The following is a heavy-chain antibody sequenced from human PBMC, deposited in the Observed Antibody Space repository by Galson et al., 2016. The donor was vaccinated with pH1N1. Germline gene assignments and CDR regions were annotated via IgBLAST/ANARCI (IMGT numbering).Heavy chain of an antibody. CDR3: ASSYYYDSSGYTD. V-gene: IGHV1-3*01. CDR2: INAGNGIP. Sequence: SVKVSCKASGDTFTSYAMHWVRQAPGQRLEWMGWINAGNGIPKYSQRFQGRVTITRDTSASTAYMELSSLRSEDTAVYYCASSYYYDSSGYTDWDQGTLVTVSS. J-gene: IGHJ4*02. CDR1: GDTFTSYA. D-gene: IGHD3-22*01.